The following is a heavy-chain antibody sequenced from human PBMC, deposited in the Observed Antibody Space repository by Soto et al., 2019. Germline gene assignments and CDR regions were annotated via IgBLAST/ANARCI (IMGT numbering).Heavy chain of an antibody. CDR1: GFTFNYYS. D-gene: IGHD3-22*01. V-gene: IGHV3-21*02. CDR3: AREGVTNYNDYFFDY. Sequence: EVQLVESGGGLVKPGGSLRLSCAASGFTFNYYSINWVRQAPGKGLEWVSSISGSGNFTHYGDPMKGRLTISRDNAKNSVYLQISSLRAEDTAVYYCAREGVTNYNDYFFDYWGQGTLVTVSS. CDR2: ISGSGNFT. J-gene: IGHJ4*02.